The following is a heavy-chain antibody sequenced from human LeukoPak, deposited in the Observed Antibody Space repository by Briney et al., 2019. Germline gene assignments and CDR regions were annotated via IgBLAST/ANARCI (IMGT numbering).Heavy chain of an antibody. D-gene: IGHD6-13*01. J-gene: IGHJ3*02. CDR3: ARRVASANDAFDI. CDR2: ISSGSTYI. Sequence: GGSLRLSCAASGFTFSSYSMNWVRQAPGRGLEWVSSISSGSTYIYYGDSLKGRFTISRDNAKNSLYLQMNSLRAEDTAVYYCARRVASANDAFDIWGQGTMVTVSS. V-gene: IGHV3-21*01. CDR1: GFTFSSYS.